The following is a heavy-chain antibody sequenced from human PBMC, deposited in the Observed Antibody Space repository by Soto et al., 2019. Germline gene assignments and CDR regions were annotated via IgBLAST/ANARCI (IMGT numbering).Heavy chain of an antibody. J-gene: IGHJ4*02. CDR3: ARGERSVGYDYIWGSYHSDY. D-gene: IGHD3-16*02. Sequence: QVQLQQWGAGLLKPSETLSLTCAVYGGSFSGYYWSWIRQPPGKGLEWIGEINHSGSTNYNPSLKSRVTISVDTSKNQFSLKLSSVTAADTAVYYCARGERSVGYDYIWGSYHSDYWGQGTLVTVSS. CDR1: GGSFSGYY. V-gene: IGHV4-34*01. CDR2: INHSGST.